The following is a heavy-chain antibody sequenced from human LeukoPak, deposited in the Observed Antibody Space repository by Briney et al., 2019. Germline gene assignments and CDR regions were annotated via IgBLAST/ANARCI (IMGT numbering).Heavy chain of an antibody. CDR2: ISYDGSNK. J-gene: IGHJ4*02. Sequence: GSLRLSCAASGFTFSNYGMHWVRQAPGKGLQWVAVISYDGSNKYYADSVKGRFTISRDNSKNTLYLQMNSLRAEDTAVYYCAKDLATVTLIDYWGQGTLVTVSS. V-gene: IGHV3-30*18. CDR1: GFTFSNYG. CDR3: AKDLATVTLIDY. D-gene: IGHD4-17*01.